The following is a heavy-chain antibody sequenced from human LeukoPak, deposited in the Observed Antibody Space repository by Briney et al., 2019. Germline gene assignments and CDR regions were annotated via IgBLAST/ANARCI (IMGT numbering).Heavy chain of an antibody. J-gene: IGHJ5*02. V-gene: IGHV4-34*01. Sequence: SETLSLTCAVYGGSFSGYYWSWIRQPPGKGLEWIGEINHSGSTNYNPSLKSRATISVDTSKNQFSLKLSSVTAADTAVYYCARVDYDFWSGYLYNWFDPWGQGTLVTVSS. CDR3: ARVDYDFWSGYLYNWFDP. D-gene: IGHD3-3*01. CDR1: GGSFSGYY. CDR2: INHSGST.